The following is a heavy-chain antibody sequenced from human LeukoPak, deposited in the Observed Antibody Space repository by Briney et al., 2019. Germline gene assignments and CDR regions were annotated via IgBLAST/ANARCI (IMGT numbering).Heavy chain of an antibody. V-gene: IGHV1-2*04. Sequence: ASVKVSCKASGYTFTGYYMHWVRQAPGQGLEWMGWINPNSGGTNYAQKFQGWVTMTRDTSISTAYMELSSLRSEDTAVYYCARDSTRRMIVQRVGDFDYWGQGTLVTVSS. CDR3: ARDSTRRMIVQRVGDFDY. D-gene: IGHD3-22*01. CDR2: INPNSGGT. J-gene: IGHJ4*02. CDR1: GYTFTGYY.